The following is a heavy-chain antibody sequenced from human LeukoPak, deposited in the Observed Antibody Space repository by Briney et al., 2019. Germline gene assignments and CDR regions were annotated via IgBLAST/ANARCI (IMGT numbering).Heavy chain of an antibody. CDR3: ARPSYSSGWSFFDY. J-gene: IGHJ4*02. Sequence: GGSLRLSCAASGFTFSSYAMHWVRQAPGKRLEWVAVISYDGSNTYYADSVKGRFTIYRDNSKNTLYLQMNSLRAEDTAVYYCARPSYSSGWSFFDYWGQGTLVTVSS. CDR2: ISYDGSNT. D-gene: IGHD6-19*01. V-gene: IGHV3-30*04. CDR1: GFTFSSYA.